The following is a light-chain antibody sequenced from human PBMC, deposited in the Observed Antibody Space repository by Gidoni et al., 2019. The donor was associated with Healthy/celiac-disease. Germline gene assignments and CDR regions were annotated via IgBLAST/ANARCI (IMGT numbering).Light chain of an antibody. CDR2: WAS. CDR1: QRVLYSTNNKNY. Sequence: DIVMTQSPDSLDVSPGERATTNCNTSQRVLYSTNNKNYLAWYQQKPGQPPKLLIYWASTRESGVPDRFSGSGSGAEFTLTISSLQAEEVAVYYCQQYYNTPYTFGQGTKLEIK. J-gene: IGKJ2*01. V-gene: IGKV4-1*01. CDR3: QQYYNTPYT.